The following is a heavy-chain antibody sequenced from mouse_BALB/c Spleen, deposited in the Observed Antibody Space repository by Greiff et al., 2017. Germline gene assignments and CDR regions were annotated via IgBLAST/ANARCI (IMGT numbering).Heavy chain of an antibody. Sequence: VQGVESGPGLVAPSQSLSITCTVSGFSLTSYGVHWVRQPPGKGLEWLGVIWAGGSTNYNSALMSRLSISKDNSKSQVFLKMNSLQTDDTAMYYCARDQTGAWFAYWGQGTLVTVSA. J-gene: IGHJ3*01. V-gene: IGHV2-9*02. CDR1: GFSLTSYG. CDR2: IWAGGST. CDR3: ARDQTGAWFAY.